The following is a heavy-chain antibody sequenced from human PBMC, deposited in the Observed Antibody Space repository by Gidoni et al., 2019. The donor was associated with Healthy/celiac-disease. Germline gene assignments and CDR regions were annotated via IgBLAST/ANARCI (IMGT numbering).Heavy chain of an antibody. CDR3: TTALLYYDFWSGQDY. V-gene: IGHV3-15*07. CDR1: GFTFRNAW. D-gene: IGHD3-3*01. CDR2: IKSKTEGRKN. Sequence: EVQLVESGGGLVKPGGSLRLYCAASGFTFRNAWMNWVRQAPGQGLEWVGRIKSKTEGRKNDYAATVKGRFTISRDDSKNTLYLQMNSLKTEDTAVYYCTTALLYYDFWSGQDYWGQGTLVTVSS. J-gene: IGHJ4*02.